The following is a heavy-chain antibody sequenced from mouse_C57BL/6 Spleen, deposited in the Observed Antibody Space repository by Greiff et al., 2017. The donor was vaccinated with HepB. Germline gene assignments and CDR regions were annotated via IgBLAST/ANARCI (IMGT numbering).Heavy chain of an antibody. V-gene: IGHV1-53*01. CDR1: GYTFTSYW. CDR2: INPSNGGT. Sequence: QVHVKQPGTELVKPGASVKLSCKASGYTFTSYWMHWVKQRPGQGLEWIGNINPSNGGTNYNEKFKSKATLTVDKSSSTAYMQLSSLTSEDSAVYYCARWGGLLEKNYWGQGTTLTVSS. J-gene: IGHJ2*01. CDR3: ARWGGLLEKNY. D-gene: IGHD2-3*01.